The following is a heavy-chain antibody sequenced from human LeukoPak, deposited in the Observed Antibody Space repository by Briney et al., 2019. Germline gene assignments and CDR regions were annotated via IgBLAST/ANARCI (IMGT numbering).Heavy chain of an antibody. Sequence: ASVKVSCKASGYTFTGYNMHWVRQAPGQGLEWMGWINPNSGGTNYTQKFKGRVTMTRDTSISTAYMELSRLRSDDTAVYYCARDAGSGWYGDPYNWFDPWGQGTLVTVSS. J-gene: IGHJ5*02. CDR3: ARDAGSGWYGDPYNWFDP. D-gene: IGHD6-19*01. CDR2: INPNSGGT. V-gene: IGHV1-2*02. CDR1: GYTFTGYN.